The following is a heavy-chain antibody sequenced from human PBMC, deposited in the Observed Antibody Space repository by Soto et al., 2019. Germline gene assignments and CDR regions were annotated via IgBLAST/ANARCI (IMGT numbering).Heavy chain of an antibody. CDR3: AHTLVAGLGYYFDY. CDR2: IYWDDDK. V-gene: IGHV2-5*02. CDR1: GFSLSTTRVG. D-gene: IGHD6-19*01. J-gene: IGHJ4*02. Sequence: QITLKESGPTLVKPTQTLTLTCTFSGFSLSTTRVGVGWIRQPPGKALEWLALIYWDDDKGYSPFLKSRPTITKDTSKNQVVLTMTNMDPMDTATYFCAHTLVAGLGYYFDYWGQGTLVTVSS.